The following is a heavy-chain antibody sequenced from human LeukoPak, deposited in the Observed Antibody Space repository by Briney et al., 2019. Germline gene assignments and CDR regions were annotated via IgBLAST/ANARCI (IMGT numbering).Heavy chain of an antibody. J-gene: IGHJ4*02. Sequence: ASVKVSCKASGYTFTGYYMHWVRQAPGQGLEWMGWINPNSGGTNYAQKFQGRVTMTRDTSISTAYMELSRLRSDDTAVYYCARIHSGSYSHVDYWGQGTLVTVSS. CDR3: ARIHSGSYSHVDY. CDR2: INPNSGGT. V-gene: IGHV1-2*02. D-gene: IGHD1-26*01. CDR1: GYTFTGYY.